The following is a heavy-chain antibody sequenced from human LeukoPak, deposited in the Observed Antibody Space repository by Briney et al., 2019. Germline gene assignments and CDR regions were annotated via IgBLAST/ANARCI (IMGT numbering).Heavy chain of an antibody. CDR3: ARSPHILTGENFDF. J-gene: IGHJ4*02. V-gene: IGHV1-18*01. CDR2: ISVYNGNT. D-gene: IGHD3-9*01. Sequence: ASVKVSCKASGYTFTSYGTSWVRQAPGQGLEWMGWISVYNGNTKYAQKLQGRVTMTTDTSTSTAYMELRSLRSDDTAVFYCARSPHILTGENFDFWGQGTLVTVSS. CDR1: GYTFTSYG.